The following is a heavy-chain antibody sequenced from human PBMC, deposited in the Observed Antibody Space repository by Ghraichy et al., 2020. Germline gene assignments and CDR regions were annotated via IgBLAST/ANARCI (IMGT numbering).Heavy chain of an antibody. CDR3: ARDRPYSSGWGYYFDY. J-gene: IGHJ4*02. Sequence: GGSLRLSCAASGFTFSSYWMSWVRQAPGKGLEWVANIKQDGSEKYYVDSVKGRFTISRDNAKNSLYLQMNSLRAEDTAVYYCARDRPYSSGWGYYFDYWGQGTLVTVSS. D-gene: IGHD6-19*01. CDR2: IKQDGSEK. V-gene: IGHV3-7*01. CDR1: GFTFSSYW.